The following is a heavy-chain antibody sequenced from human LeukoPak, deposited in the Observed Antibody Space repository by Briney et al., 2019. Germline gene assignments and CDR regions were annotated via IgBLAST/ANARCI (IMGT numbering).Heavy chain of an antibody. D-gene: IGHD3-10*01. CDR1: GFTFSSYG. Sequence: GRSLRLSGAASGFTFSSYGMHWVRQAPGKGLEWVAVISYDGSNKYYADSVKGRFTISRDNSKNTLYLQMNSLRAEDTAVYYCATYGSGEEDYWDQGTLVTVSS. CDR2: ISYDGSNK. J-gene: IGHJ4*02. CDR3: ATYGSGEEDY. V-gene: IGHV3-30*03.